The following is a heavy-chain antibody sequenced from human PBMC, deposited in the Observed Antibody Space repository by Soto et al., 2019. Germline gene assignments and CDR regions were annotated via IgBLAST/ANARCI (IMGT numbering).Heavy chain of an antibody. V-gene: IGHV1-3*01. CDR3: ARMIGYSSSWYYSRSAFDY. Sequence: GASVKVSCKASGYTFTSYAMHWVRQAPGQRLEWMGWINAGNGNTKYSRKFQGRVTITRDTSASTAYMELSSLRSEDTAVYYCARMIGYSSSWYYSRSAFDYWGQGTLVTVSS. CDR2: INAGNGNT. CDR1: GYTFTSYA. J-gene: IGHJ4*02. D-gene: IGHD6-13*01.